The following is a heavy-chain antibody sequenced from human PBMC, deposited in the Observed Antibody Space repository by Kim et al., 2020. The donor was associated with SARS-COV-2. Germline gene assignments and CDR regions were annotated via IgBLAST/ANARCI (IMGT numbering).Heavy chain of an antibody. J-gene: IGHJ4*02. CDR3: ARERRCCSSTSCSYYFDY. Sequence: KGRFNISRGNAQNSLYLQMNSLRAEDTAVYYCARERRCCSSTSCSYYFDYWGQGTLVTVSS. D-gene: IGHD2-2*01. V-gene: IGHV3-30*01.